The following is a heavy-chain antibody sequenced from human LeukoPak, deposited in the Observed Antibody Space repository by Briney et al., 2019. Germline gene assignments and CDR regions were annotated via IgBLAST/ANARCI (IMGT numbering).Heavy chain of an antibody. CDR3: ARDLDYDILTGYYLSLNPHDY. Sequence: ASVKVSCKASGYTFTSYGISWVRQAPGQGLEWMGWISSYNGNTNYAQKFQGRVTMTTGTSTSTAYLEVRSLRSDDTAVYYCARDLDYDILTGYYLSLNPHDYWGQGTLVTVSS. J-gene: IGHJ4*02. CDR1: GYTFTSYG. V-gene: IGHV1-18*01. D-gene: IGHD3-9*01. CDR2: ISSYNGNT.